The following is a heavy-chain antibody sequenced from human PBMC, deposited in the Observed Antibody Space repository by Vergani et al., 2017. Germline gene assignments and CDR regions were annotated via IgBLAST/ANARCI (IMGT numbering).Heavy chain of an antibody. D-gene: IGHD6-13*01. CDR1: GFTFSSYW. V-gene: IGHV3-7*01. CDR3: ARVRFGSSYILEGLGFDY. Sequence: EVQLVESGGGLVQPGGSLRLSCAASGFTFSSYWMSWVRQAPGKGLEWVANIKQDGSEKYYVDSVKGRFTISRDNAKNSRYLQMNSLRAEDTAVYYCARVRFGSSYILEGLGFDYWGQGTLVTVSS. CDR2: IKQDGSEK. J-gene: IGHJ4*02.